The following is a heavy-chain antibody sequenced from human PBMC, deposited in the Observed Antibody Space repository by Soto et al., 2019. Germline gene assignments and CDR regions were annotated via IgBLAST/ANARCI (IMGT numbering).Heavy chain of an antibody. J-gene: IGHJ6*02. Sequence: PSETLSLTCAVYGGSFSGYYWSWIRQPPGKGLEWIGEINHSGSTNYDPSLKSRVTISVDTSKNQSSLKLSSVTAADTAVYYCARGPSKAGYSSSWYYYYYGMDVWGQGTTVTVSS. V-gene: IGHV4-34*01. CDR3: ARGPSKAGYSSSWYYYYYGMDV. CDR1: GGSFSGYY. CDR2: INHSGST. D-gene: IGHD6-13*01.